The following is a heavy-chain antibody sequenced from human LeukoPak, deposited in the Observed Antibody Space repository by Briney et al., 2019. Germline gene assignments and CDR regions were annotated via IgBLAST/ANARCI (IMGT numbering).Heavy chain of an antibody. J-gene: IGHJ6*02. V-gene: IGHV1-18*01. D-gene: IGHD2-15*01. CDR2: ISAYNGNT. CDR1: GYTFTSYG. Sequence: GASVKVSCKASGYTFTSYGISWVRQAPGQGLEWMGWISAYNGNTNYAQKLQGRVTMTTDTSTSTAYMELRSLRSDDTAVYYCARNGLPYCSGGSCYLYYYGMDVWGQGTTVIVSS. CDR3: ARNGLPYCSGGSCYLYYYGMDV.